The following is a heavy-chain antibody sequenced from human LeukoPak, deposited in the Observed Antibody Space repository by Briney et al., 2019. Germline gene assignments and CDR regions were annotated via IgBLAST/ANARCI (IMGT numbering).Heavy chain of an antibody. J-gene: IGHJ3*02. CDR2: IKQDGSDK. V-gene: IGHV3-7*03. D-gene: IGHD2-2*01. Sequence: GGSLRLSCAASGFALSNNWMSWVRQAPGKGLEWVANIKQDGSDKYYVDSVKGRFTISRDNSKNTLYLQMNSLRAEDTAVYYCAKDLAVVPAAMSAFDIWGQGTMVTVSS. CDR3: AKDLAVVPAAMSAFDI. CDR1: GFALSNNW.